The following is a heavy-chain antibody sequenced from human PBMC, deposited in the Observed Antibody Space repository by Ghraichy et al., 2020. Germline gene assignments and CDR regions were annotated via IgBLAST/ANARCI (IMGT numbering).Heavy chain of an antibody. CDR2: ISSSGSTI. J-gene: IGHJ4*02. CDR3: ARVSYYDFWSGDQNYYFNY. CDR1: GFTFSDYY. D-gene: IGHD3-3*01. Sequence: GGSLRLSCAASGFTFSDYYMTWIRQAPGKGLEWVSYISSSGSTIYYADSVKGRFTISRDNAKNSLYLQMNSLRAEDTAVYYCARVSYYDFWSGDQNYYFNYWGQGTLVTVSS. V-gene: IGHV3-11*01.